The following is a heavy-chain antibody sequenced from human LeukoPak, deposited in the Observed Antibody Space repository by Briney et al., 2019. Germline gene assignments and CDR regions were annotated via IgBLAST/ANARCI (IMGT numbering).Heavy chain of an antibody. J-gene: IGHJ3*02. CDR3: ARDGSSGWYHAFDI. CDR1: GGTFSSYA. D-gene: IGHD6-19*01. V-gene: IGHV1-69*13. CDR2: IIPIFGTA. Sequence: SVKVSCKDSGGTFSSYAISWVRQAPGQGLEWMGGIIPIFGTANYAQKFQGRVTITADESTSTAYMELSSLRSEDTAVYYCARDGSSGWYHAFDIWGQGTMVTVSS.